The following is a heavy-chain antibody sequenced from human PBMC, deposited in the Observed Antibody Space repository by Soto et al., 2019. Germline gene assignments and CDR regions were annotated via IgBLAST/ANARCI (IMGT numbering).Heavy chain of an antibody. J-gene: IGHJ6*02. CDR1: GFTFTSSA. Sequence: SVKVSCKASGFTFTSSAVQWVRQARGQRLEWIGWIVVGSGNTNYAQKFQERVTITRDMSTSTAYMELSSLRSEDTAVYYCAAESLYDILTGYYTGFYGMDVWGQGTTVTVSS. D-gene: IGHD3-9*01. V-gene: IGHV1-58*01. CDR2: IVVGSGNT. CDR3: AAESLYDILTGYYTGFYGMDV.